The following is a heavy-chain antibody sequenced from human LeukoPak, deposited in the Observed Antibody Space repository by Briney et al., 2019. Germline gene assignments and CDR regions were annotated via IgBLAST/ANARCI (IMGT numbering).Heavy chain of an antibody. J-gene: IGHJ4*02. CDR1: GGSFSGYY. CDR3: ASIGYCSSTSCYDY. CDR2: INHSGST. D-gene: IGHD2-2*01. Sequence: SETLSLTCAAYGGSFSGYYWSWIRQPPGKGLEWIGEINHSGSTNYNPSLKSRVTISVDTSKNQFSLKLSSVTAADTAVYYCASIGYCSSTSCYDYWGQGTLVTVSS. V-gene: IGHV4-34*01.